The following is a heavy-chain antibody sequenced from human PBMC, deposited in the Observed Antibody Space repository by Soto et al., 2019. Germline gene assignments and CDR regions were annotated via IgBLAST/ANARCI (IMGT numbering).Heavy chain of an antibody. D-gene: IGHD2-15*01. CDR1: GGTFSSYA. J-gene: IGHJ4*02. CDR2: ITPIFGTA. V-gene: IGHV1-69*13. CDR3: ARGGIVVVVAATNYFDY. Sequence: GASVKVSYKASGGTFSSYAISWVRQAPGQGLEWMGGITPIFGTANYAQKFQGRVTITADESTSTAYMELSSLRSEDTAVYYCARGGIVVVVAATNYFDYWGQGTLVTVSS.